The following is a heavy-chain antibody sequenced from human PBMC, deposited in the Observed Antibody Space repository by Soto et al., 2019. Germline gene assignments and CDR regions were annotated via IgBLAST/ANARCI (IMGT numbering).Heavy chain of an antibody. D-gene: IGHD3-9*01. CDR3: VRDTTNVFTGYSLPEGQAFDH. V-gene: IGHV3-30*07. CDR2: ISLDEATK. Sequence: QIELVESGGTVVQPGRSLRLSCVASGCIFSSYAFHWVRQAPGKGLEWGALISLDEATKYYADAVKGRFVISRDNAKNALSWRMDSLRDADTAVYFCVRDTTNVFTGYSLPEGQAFDHWGQGTEVTVSS. J-gene: IGHJ4*02. CDR1: GCIFSSYA.